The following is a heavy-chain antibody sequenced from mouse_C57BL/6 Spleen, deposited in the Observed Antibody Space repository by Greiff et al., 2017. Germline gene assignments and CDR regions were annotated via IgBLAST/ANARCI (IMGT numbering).Heavy chain of an antibody. CDR1: GYTFTDYN. D-gene: IGHD1-1*01. Sequence: VQLQQSGPELVKPGASVKMSCKASGYTFTDYNMHWVKQSHGKSLVWIGYINPNNGGTSYNQKFKGKATLTVNKSSSTAYMELRSLTSEDSAVYYCARWYYYGSSYFYAMDYWGQGTSVTVSS. CDR3: ARWYYYGSSYFYAMDY. CDR2: INPNNGGT. V-gene: IGHV1-22*01. J-gene: IGHJ4*01.